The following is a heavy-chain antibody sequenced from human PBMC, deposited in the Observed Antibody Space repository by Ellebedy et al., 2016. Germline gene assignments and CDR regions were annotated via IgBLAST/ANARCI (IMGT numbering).Heavy chain of an antibody. D-gene: IGHD3-10*01. J-gene: IGHJ4*02. V-gene: IGHV3-9*01. CDR1: GFTFDGYA. CDR3: AKGTMDYLHH. CDR2: ISWNSAAI. Sequence: SLKISXATSGFTFDGYALHWVRQVPGKGLEWASGISWNSAAIGYGEAVKGRFTISRDSAKNYLYLQMNSLRVEDTALYFCAKGTMDYLHHWGQGTLVTVSS.